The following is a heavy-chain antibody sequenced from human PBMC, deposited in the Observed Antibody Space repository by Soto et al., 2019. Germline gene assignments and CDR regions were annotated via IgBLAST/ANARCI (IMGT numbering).Heavy chain of an antibody. CDR2: IIPIXXXX. V-gene: IGHV1-69*13. CDR3: ARDHRDYYGMDV. CDR1: GGTFSSXX. Sequence: KKRGASVNVSCKASGGTFSSXXIXXVRQALXQGLEWMGGIIPIXXXXXYXQKFQGRVTITADESTSTAYMELSSLRSEDTAVYYCARDHRDYYGMDVWGQGTTVTVSS. J-gene: IGHJ6*02.